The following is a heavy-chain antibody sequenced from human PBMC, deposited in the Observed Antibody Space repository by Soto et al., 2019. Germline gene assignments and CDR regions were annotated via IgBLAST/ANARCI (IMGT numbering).Heavy chain of an antibody. Sequence: PGGSLRLSCAASGFTFSSYAMHWVRQAPGKGLEWVAVISYDGSNKYYADSVKGRFTISRDNSKNTLYLQMNSLRAEDTAVYYCAREFVVPAAIDDYYYYGMDVWGQGTTVTVSS. J-gene: IGHJ6*02. D-gene: IGHD2-2*02. CDR3: AREFVVPAAIDDYYYYGMDV. CDR2: ISYDGSNK. CDR1: GFTFSSYA. V-gene: IGHV3-30-3*01.